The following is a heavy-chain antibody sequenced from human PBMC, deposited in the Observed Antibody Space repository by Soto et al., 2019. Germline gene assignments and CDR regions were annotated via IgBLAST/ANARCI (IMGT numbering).Heavy chain of an antibody. Sequence: ASVKVSCKASGSTFTNYGISWVGQAPGEGLAWMGWISAYNGNTNYAQKRQGRGTMTTVTSTSTAYRERRSLRSDDTAVYYCAGDAVPLAAAGQTEAYFDYWGQGTLVTVSS. CDR2: ISAYNGNT. D-gene: IGHD6-13*01. J-gene: IGHJ4*02. CDR1: GSTFTNYG. V-gene: IGHV1-18*04. CDR3: AGDAVPLAAAGQTEAYFDY.